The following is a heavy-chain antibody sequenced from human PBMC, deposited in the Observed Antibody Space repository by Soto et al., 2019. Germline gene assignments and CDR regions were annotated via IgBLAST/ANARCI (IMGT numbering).Heavy chain of an antibody. Sequence: RGSLRLSCAASGFTFSSYSMNWVRQAPGKGLEWVSYISSSSSTIYFADSVKGRFTISRDNAKNSLYLQMNSLRDEDTAVYYCARDVGAVAADGKDYWGQGTLVTVSS. D-gene: IGHD6-19*01. V-gene: IGHV3-48*02. J-gene: IGHJ4*02. CDR1: GFTFSSYS. CDR2: ISSSSSTI. CDR3: ARDVGAVAADGKDY.